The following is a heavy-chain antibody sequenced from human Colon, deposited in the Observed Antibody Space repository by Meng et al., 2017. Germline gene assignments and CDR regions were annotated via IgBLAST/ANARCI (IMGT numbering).Heavy chain of an antibody. J-gene: IGHJ4*02. V-gene: IGHV3-15*01. Sequence: GESLKISCAASGFTFSSVWMSWVRQAPGKGPEWVGRIISNTYGGTTDYAAPVKGRFSISRDDSKNTLYLQMNSLKTEDTAVYYCISGYCSSTSCYSWGQGTLVTVSS. CDR1: GFTFSSVW. CDR2: IISNTYGGTT. CDR3: ISGYCSSTSCYS. D-gene: IGHD2-2*01.